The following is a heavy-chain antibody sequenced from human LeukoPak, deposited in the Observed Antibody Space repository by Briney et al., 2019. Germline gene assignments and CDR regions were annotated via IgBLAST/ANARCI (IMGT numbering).Heavy chain of an antibody. CDR2: ISHRGRT. D-gene: IGHD3-3*01. Sequence: PSETLSLTCAVYGGSVSGYYWSWIRQPPGKGLEWIGEISHRGRTHYNPSLKGRVTMSVDTPKNQFALEVDSETAADTAVYYCARIPLYFLEPFDYWGQGILVTVSS. CDR3: ARIPLYFLEPFDY. CDR1: GGSVSGYY. J-gene: IGHJ4*02. V-gene: IGHV4-34*01.